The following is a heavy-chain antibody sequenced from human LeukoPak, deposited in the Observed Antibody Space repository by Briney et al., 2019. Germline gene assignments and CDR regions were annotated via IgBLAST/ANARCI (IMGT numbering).Heavy chain of an antibody. CDR2: IYYSGST. Sequence: SETLSLTCTVSGGSISSYYWSWIRQPPGKGLEWIGYIYYSGSTNYNPSLKSRVTISVDTSKNQFSLKLSSVTAADTAVYYCARELVPAAPFDPWGQGTLVTVSS. J-gene: IGHJ5*02. V-gene: IGHV4-59*01. D-gene: IGHD2-2*01. CDR3: ARELVPAAPFDP. CDR1: GGSISSYY.